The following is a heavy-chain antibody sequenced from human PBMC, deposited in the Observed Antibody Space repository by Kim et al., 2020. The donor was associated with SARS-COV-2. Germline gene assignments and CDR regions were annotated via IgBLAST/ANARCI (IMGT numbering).Heavy chain of an antibody. D-gene: IGHD2-21*02. J-gene: IGHJ6*02. V-gene: IGHV1-46*01. Sequence: QKFQGRLTMTRDTSTSTVYMELSNLRSEDTAVYFCAKRVCAGDCYSYGMDVWGQGTTVTVS. CDR3: AKRVCAGDCYSYGMDV.